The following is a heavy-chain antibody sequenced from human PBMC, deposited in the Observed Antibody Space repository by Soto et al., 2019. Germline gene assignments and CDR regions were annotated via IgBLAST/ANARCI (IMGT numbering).Heavy chain of an antibody. Sequence: ASVKVSCKASGYTFTGYGMHWVRQAPGQGLEWMGWINPNSGGTNYAQKFQGWVTMTRDTSISTAYMELSRLRSDDTAVYYCARGITMVRGVLLDAFDIWGQGTMVTVSS. CDR2: INPNSGGT. CDR1: GYTFTGYG. J-gene: IGHJ3*02. D-gene: IGHD3-10*01. CDR3: ARGITMVRGVLLDAFDI. V-gene: IGHV1-2*04.